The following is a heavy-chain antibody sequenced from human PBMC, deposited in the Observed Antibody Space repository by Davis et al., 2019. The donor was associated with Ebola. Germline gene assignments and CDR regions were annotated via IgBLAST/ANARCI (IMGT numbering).Heavy chain of an antibody. D-gene: IGHD4-11*01. CDR3: ARGGVGLATTGPDY. V-gene: IGHV1-8*01. J-gene: IGHJ4*02. Sequence: ASVKVSCKASGYTFTSYDINWVRQATGQGLEWMGWMNPNSGNTGYAQKFQGRVTMTRNTSISTVYMELSSLRSEDTAVYYCARGGVGLATTGPDYWGQGTLVTVSS. CDR1: GYTFTSYD. CDR2: MNPNSGNT.